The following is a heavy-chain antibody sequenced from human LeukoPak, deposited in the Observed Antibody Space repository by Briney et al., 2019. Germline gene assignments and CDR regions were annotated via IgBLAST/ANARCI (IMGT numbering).Heavy chain of an antibody. J-gene: IGHJ6*02. Sequence: SETLSLTRTVSGGSISSYYWSWIRQPPGKGLEWIGYIYYSGSTNYNPSLKSRVTISVDTSKNQFSLKLSSVTAADTAVYYCAREVRYYDILTGWRYYGMDVWGQETTVTVSS. D-gene: IGHD3-9*01. V-gene: IGHV4-59*01. CDR3: AREVRYYDILTGWRYYGMDV. CDR2: IYYSGST. CDR1: GGSISSYY.